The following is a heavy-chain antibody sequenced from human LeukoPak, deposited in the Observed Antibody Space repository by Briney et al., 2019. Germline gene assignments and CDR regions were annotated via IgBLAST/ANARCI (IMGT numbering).Heavy chain of an antibody. J-gene: IGHJ4*02. CDR2: IIPILGIA. CDR1: GGTFSSYA. CDR3: ARDGVIHY. D-gene: IGHD3-3*01. Sequence: GSSVKVSCKASGGTFSSYAISWVRQAPGQGLECMGRIIPILGIANYAQKFQGRVTITADKSTSTAYMELSSLRSDDTAVYYCARDGVIHYWGQGTLVTVSS. V-gene: IGHV1-69*04.